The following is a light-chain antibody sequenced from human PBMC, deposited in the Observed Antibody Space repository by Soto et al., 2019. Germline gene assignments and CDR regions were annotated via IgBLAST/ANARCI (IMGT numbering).Light chain of an antibody. CDR2: DAY. J-gene: IGKJ4*01. Sequence: EVVLTQSPVTLSLSPGERATLSCRASQSFRGLLAWYQQKPGQAPRLLIYDAYNRATGIPPRFSGSGSGTDFTLTISSLQAEDVAVYYCQQYYNTPLTFGGGTKVDIK. CDR1: QSFRGL. V-gene: IGKV3-11*01. CDR3: QQYYNTPLT.